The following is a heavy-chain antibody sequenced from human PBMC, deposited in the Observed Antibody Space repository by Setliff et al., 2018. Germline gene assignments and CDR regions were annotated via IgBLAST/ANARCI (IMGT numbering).Heavy chain of an antibody. Sequence: GESLRLSCGASGFTYKNDWVSWVRQAPGKGLEWLASINPDGSEKYYVDSVKGRFTISRDNARNSLSLQMNSLRTEDTAVYYCFGAGTCSYWGQGTLVTVSS. CDR3: FGAGTCSY. CDR2: INPDGSEK. V-gene: IGHV3-7*01. CDR1: GFTYKNDW. D-gene: IGHD3-10*01. J-gene: IGHJ4*02.